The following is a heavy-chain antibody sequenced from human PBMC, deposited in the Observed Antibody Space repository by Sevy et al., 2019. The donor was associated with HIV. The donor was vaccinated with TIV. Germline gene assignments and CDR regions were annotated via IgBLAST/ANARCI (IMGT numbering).Heavy chain of an antibody. CDR3: AKDPSSIAVYRKYYFDY. D-gene: IGHD6-19*01. Sequence: GGSLRLSCAASGFTFSSYGMQWVRQAPGKGLEWVAFIRYDGSNKYYADSVKGRFTISRDNSKNTLYLQMNSLRAEDTAVYYCAKDPSSIAVYRKYYFDYWGQGTLVTVSS. CDR2: IRYDGSNK. V-gene: IGHV3-30*02. CDR1: GFTFSSYG. J-gene: IGHJ4*02.